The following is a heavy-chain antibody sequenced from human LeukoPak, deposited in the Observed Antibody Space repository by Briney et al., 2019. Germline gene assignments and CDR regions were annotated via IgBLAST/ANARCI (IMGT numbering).Heavy chain of an antibody. D-gene: IGHD1-7*01. CDR3: GAKLDAEITGTTSFDY. CDR1: VFTFTSSA. J-gene: IGHJ4*02. CDR2: IVVGSGNT. V-gene: IGHV1-58*02. Sequence: SVKVSCKASVFTFTSSAMQWVRQARGQRLERIGWIVVGSGNTNYAQKYQERVTITRDMSTSTAYMKLSSRSAEDTAVCYFGAKLDAEITGTTSFDYWGQGTLVTVSS.